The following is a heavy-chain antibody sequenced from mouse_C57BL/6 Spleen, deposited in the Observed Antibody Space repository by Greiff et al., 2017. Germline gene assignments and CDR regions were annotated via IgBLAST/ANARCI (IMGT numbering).Heavy chain of an antibody. CDR3: ARGVLRWFAY. Sequence: VKLMESGAELVKPGASVKLSCKASGYTFTSYWMQWVKQRPGQGLEWIGEIDPSDSYTNYNQKFKGKATLTVDTSSSTAYMQLSSLTSEDSAVYYCARGVLRWFAYWGQGTLVTVSA. CDR2: IDPSDSYT. D-gene: IGHD1-1*01. V-gene: IGHV1-50*01. CDR1: GYTFTSYW. J-gene: IGHJ3*01.